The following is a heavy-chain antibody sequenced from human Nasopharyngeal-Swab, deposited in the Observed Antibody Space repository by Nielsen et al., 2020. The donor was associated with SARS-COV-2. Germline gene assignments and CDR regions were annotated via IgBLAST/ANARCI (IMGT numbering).Heavy chain of an antibody. V-gene: IGHV1-18*01. J-gene: IGHJ4*02. D-gene: IGHD6-19*01. CDR3: ARDPSGWGAYSDY. CDR1: GYTFPNYG. Sequence: ASVTVSCKASGYTFPNYGIFWVRQAPGQGLDCMGWISPYNGNTNYAQTVQGRVTMTTDTSTTTAYMELRSLRSDDTAVYYCARDPSGWGAYSDYWGQGTLVTVSS. CDR2: ISPYNGNT.